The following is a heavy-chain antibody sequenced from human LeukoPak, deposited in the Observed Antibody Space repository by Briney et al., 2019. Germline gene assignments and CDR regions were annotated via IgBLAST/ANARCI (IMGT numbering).Heavy chain of an antibody. CDR2: ISSSSSYI. D-gene: IGHD3-9*01. Sequence: PGGSLRLPCAASGFTFSSYSMNWVRQAPGKGLEWVSSISSSSSYIYYADSVKGRFTISRDNAKNSLYLQMNSLRAEDTAVYYCARVTPTYDILTGYYHNWFDPWGQGTLVTVSS. CDR1: GFTFSSYS. CDR3: ARVTPTYDILTGYYHNWFDP. V-gene: IGHV3-21*01. J-gene: IGHJ5*02.